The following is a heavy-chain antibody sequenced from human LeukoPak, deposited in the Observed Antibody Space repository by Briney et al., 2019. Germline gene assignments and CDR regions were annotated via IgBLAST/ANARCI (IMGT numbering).Heavy chain of an antibody. D-gene: IGHD2-15*01. CDR3: ARGDFCSGGSCLLY. Sequence: PSETLSLTCAVYGGSFSGYYWSWIRQPPGKGLEWIGEINHSGSTNYDPSLKSRVTISVDTSKNQFSLKLSSVTAADTAVYYCARGDFCSGGSCLLYWGQGTLVTVSS. V-gene: IGHV4-34*01. CDR1: GGSFSGYY. CDR2: INHSGST. J-gene: IGHJ4*02.